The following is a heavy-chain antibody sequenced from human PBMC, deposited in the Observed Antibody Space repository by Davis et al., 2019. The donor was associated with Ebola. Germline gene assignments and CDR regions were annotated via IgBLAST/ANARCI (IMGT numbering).Heavy chain of an antibody. CDR1: GFTFSNYW. V-gene: IGHV3-74*01. CDR3: ARGGSYSWDAFDI. J-gene: IGHJ3*02. D-gene: IGHD3-16*01. CDR2: INSDGSTT. Sequence: PGGSLRLSCAASGFTFSNYWMHWVRQAPGKGLVWVSHINSDGSTTNYADSVKGRFSISRDNAKNTHYLQMNCLRAEDTAVYYCARGGSYSWDAFDIWGQGTVVTVSS.